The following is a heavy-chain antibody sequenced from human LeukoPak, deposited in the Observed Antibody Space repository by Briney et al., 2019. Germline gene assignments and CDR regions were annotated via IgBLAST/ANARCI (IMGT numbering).Heavy chain of an antibody. D-gene: IGHD3-10*01. Sequence: GGSLRLSCAASGFTFSDYNMNWVRQATGKGLEWVSSISSGSSYLYYADSVKGRFTISRDNTKYSLYLQMHSLRAEDTAAYYCVIGSGLFDYWGQGTLVTVCS. CDR3: VIGSGLFDY. J-gene: IGHJ4*02. CDR2: ISSGSSYL. CDR1: GFTFSDYN. V-gene: IGHV3-21*01.